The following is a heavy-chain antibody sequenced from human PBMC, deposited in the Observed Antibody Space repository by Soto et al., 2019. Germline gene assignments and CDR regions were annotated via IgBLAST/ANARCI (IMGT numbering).Heavy chain of an antibody. CDR2: ISDDGARI. V-gene: IGHV3-74*01. CDR3: TRGHRYSYTGTVDV. D-gene: IGHD1-1*01. Sequence: GETLSLSCVASGFAFDQYWMHWVRQAAGKGLEWVSRISDDGARIDYAAFVKGRFTIARDNANNTLFLQMRSLRGEATADYCCTRGHRYSYTGTVDVWGRGTLVTVSS. CDR1: GFAFDQYW. J-gene: IGHJ4*01.